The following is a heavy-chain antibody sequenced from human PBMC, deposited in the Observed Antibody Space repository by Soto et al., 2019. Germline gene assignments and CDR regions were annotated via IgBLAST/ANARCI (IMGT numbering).Heavy chain of an antibody. V-gene: IGHV3-9*01. Sequence: EVQLVESGGGLVQPGRSLRLSCAASGFTFDDYAMHWVRQAPGKGLEWVSGISWNSGSIGYADSVKGRFTISRDNAKNSLYLQMNSLRAEDTALYYCAKGYCSGGSCYYYDYWGQGTLVTVSS. CDR3: AKGYCSGGSCYYYDY. CDR2: ISWNSGSI. CDR1: GFTFDDYA. D-gene: IGHD2-15*01. J-gene: IGHJ4*02.